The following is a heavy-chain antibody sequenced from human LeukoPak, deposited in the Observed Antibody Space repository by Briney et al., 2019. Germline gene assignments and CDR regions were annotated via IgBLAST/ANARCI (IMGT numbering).Heavy chain of an antibody. CDR3: GKAGFSGKIHYYYTYGRDV. D-gene: IGHD5-12*01. Sequence: GGSLRLSCAASGFTFSSYAMHWVRQAPGKGLEWVAVISYDGSNKYYADSVKGRFTISRDNSKNTLYLQMNSLRAEDTAVYYCGKAGFSGKIHYYYTYGRDVWAKGPRSPSP. CDR1: GFTFSSYA. CDR2: ISYDGSNK. J-gene: IGHJ6*02. V-gene: IGHV3-30*07.